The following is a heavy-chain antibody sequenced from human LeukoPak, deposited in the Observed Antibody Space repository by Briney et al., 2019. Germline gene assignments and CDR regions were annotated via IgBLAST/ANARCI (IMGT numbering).Heavy chain of an antibody. D-gene: IGHD6-13*01. J-gene: IGHJ2*01. Sequence: SETLSLTCTVSGGSISRYYWSWIRQPPGKGLEWIGYKDYSGSTNYNRSLKSRVTISVDTSKNQFSPKLSSVTAADTAVYYCARVYYSSSYDYWYFDLWGRGTLVTVSS. CDR3: ARVYYSSSYDYWYFDL. CDR1: GGSISRYY. V-gene: IGHV4-59*01. CDR2: KDYSGST.